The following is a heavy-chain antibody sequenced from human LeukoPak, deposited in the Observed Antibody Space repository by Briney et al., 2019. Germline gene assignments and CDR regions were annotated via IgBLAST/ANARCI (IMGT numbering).Heavy chain of an antibody. D-gene: IGHD3-22*01. V-gene: IGHV3-30*18. CDR1: GFTFSSYG. Sequence: PGRSLRLSCAASGFTFSSYGMHWVRQAPGKGLEWVAVISYDGSNKYYADSVKGRFTISRDNSKNTLYLQMNSLRAEDTAVYYCAKVGYDSSGYSADYWGQGTLVTVSS. CDR3: AKVGYDSSGYSADY. CDR2: ISYDGSNK. J-gene: IGHJ4*02.